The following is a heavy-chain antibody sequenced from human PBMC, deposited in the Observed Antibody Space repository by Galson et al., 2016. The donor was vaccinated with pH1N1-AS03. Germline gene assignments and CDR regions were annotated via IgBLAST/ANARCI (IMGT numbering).Heavy chain of an antibody. V-gene: IGHV4-61*02. J-gene: IGHJ5*02. CDR2: IYSGARAA. CDR3: ARQVWISWWWFDP. D-gene: IGHD5-12*01. Sequence: WIRQPAGKGLEWIGRIYSGARAANYNPSLKSRATISLDTSQNQFSLILNSVTAADTAVYYCARQVWISWWWFDPWGQGTLVTVSS.